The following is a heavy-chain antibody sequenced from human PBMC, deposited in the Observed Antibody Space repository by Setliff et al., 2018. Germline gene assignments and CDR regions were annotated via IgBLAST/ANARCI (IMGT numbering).Heavy chain of an antibody. CDR2: ISHTGST. V-gene: IGHV4-4*01. D-gene: IGHD3-10*01. Sequence: GTLSLTCTVSDDFFNFGHWLSWVRQSPGRGLQWIGDISHTGSTNYNPSLRSQVTVSVDKSKNQFSLKVDSVIDADTAVYFCARGSAGDNNSWYPYFFDSWGRGTLVTVSS. J-gene: IGHJ4*01. CDR1: DDFFNFGHW. CDR3: ARGSAGDNNSWYPYFFDS.